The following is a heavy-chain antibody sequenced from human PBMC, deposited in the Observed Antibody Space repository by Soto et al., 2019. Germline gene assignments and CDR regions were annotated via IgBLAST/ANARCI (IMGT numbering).Heavy chain of an antibody. Sequence: VGSLRLSCAASGFTFSSYAMHWVRQAPGKGLEWVAVISYDGSNKYYADSVKGRFTISRDNSKNTLYLQMNSLRAEDTAVYYCARIEGRTGTPPYWGQGTLVTVSS. CDR3: ARIEGRTGTPPY. CDR1: GFTFSSYA. D-gene: IGHD1-1*01. J-gene: IGHJ4*02. V-gene: IGHV3-30-3*01. CDR2: ISYDGSNK.